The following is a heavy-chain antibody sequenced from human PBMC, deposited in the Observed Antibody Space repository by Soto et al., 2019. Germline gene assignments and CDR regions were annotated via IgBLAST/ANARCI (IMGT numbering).Heavy chain of an antibody. J-gene: IGHJ3*02. CDR1: GYTFTSYY. CDR2: IRPSGGST. V-gene: IGHV1-46*01. Sequence: ASVKVSCKASGYTFTSYYMHWVRQAPGQGLEWMGIIRPSGGSTTYAQKFQGRVTMTRDTSTSTVYMELSSLRSEDTAVYYCARDILYCGGVCHDAFDIWGQVTMVTVSS. D-gene: IGHD2-21*01. CDR3: ARDILYCGGVCHDAFDI.